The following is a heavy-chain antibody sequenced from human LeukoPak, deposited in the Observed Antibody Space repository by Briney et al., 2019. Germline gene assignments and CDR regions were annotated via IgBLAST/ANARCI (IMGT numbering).Heavy chain of an antibody. Sequence: GESLKISCQAFGYKFSGNWIGWVRQMPGKGLEWLGSIYPAASDNYYSPSFQGQVTISVDKSINTAYLQWPSLRASDSGMYYCARGVTRYTWFDPWGQGTLVTVSS. D-gene: IGHD3-16*02. J-gene: IGHJ5*02. CDR1: GYKFSGNW. CDR2: IYPAASDN. CDR3: ARGVTRYTWFDP. V-gene: IGHV5-51*01.